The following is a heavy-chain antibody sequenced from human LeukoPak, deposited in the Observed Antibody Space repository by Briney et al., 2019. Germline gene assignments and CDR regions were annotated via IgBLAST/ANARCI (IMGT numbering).Heavy chain of an antibody. CDR2: ISYDGSNR. D-gene: IGHD6-19*01. CDR1: GFTFSTYA. J-gene: IGHJ6*03. CDR3: ARVSGKGSGWYYYYYMDV. Sequence: GGSLRLPCAASGFTFSTYAMHWVRQAPGKGLEWVAVISYDGSNRYYADSVKGRFTISRDNSKNTLYLQMNSLRAEDTAVYYCARVSGKGSGWYYYYYMDVWGKGTTVTISS. V-gene: IGHV3-30*04.